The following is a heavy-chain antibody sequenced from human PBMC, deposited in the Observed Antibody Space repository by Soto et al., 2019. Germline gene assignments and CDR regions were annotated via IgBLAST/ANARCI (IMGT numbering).Heavy chain of an antibody. CDR2: ISGSGGST. CDR3: AEEGFHCSGASCYSGYFDY. Sequence: PGGALRLSCAASGFTFSSYAMNWGRQAPGKELEWVSGISGSGGSTYYADSVKGRLTISRDNSKNTLYLQRNSLRAEDTAVYYCAEEGFHCSGASCYSGYFDYWGQGTLLVTVSS. D-gene: IGHD2-15*01. J-gene: IGHJ4*02. V-gene: IGHV3-23*01. CDR1: GFTFSSYA.